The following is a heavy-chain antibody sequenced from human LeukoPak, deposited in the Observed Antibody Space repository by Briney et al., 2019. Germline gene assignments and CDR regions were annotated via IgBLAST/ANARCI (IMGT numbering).Heavy chain of an antibody. Sequence: GGSLKLSCAASGFTVSSNYMSWVRQAPGKGLEWVSVIYSGDSANYADSVKGRFTISRDNSKNTLYLQMNSLRAEDTAVYYCARDPRYCGGDCPYWGQGTQVTVSS. CDR3: ARDPRYCGGDCPY. CDR2: IYSGDSA. CDR1: GFTVSSNY. V-gene: IGHV3-66*01. D-gene: IGHD2-21*02. J-gene: IGHJ4*02.